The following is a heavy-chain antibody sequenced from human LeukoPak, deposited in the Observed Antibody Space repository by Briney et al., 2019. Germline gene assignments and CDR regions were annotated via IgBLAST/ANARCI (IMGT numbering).Heavy chain of an antibody. CDR3: ARRATSSYWYFDL. D-gene: IGHD1-26*01. Sequence: GGSLRLSCAASGFTFSSYGMSWVRQAPGKGLEWVSGLTSGGGSPYYADSVKGRFTVSRDNSKNTLYLQMNSLRAEDTALYYCARRATSSYWYFDLWGRGTLVTVSS. CDR1: GFTFSSYG. V-gene: IGHV3-23*01. CDR2: LTSGGGSP. J-gene: IGHJ2*01.